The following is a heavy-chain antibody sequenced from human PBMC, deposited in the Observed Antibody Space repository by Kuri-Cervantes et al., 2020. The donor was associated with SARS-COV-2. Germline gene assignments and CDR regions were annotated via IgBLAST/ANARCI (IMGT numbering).Heavy chain of an antibody. CDR1: GGSISSYY. D-gene: IGHD3-3*01. CDR2: IYYSGST. V-gene: IGHV4-59*01. J-gene: IGHJ6*02. Sequence: SETLSLTCTVSGGSISSYYWSWIRQPPGKGLEWIGYIYYSGSTNYNPSLKSRVTISVDTSKNQFSLKLSSVTAADTAVYYCARGGDFWSGYHTGFGMDVWGQGTTVTVSS. CDR3: ARGGDFWSGYHTGFGMDV.